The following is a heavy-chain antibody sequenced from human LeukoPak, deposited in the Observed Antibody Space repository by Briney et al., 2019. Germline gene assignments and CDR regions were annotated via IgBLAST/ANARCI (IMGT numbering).Heavy chain of an antibody. Sequence: SETLSLTCTVSGGSISSYYWSWIRQPPGKGLEWIGYIYYSGSTNYNPSLKSRVTISVDTSKKEFTLKLTSVTAADTAVYYCASRDRFGERPFDYWGQGTLVTVSS. CDR3: ASRDRFGERPFDY. CDR1: GGSISSYY. J-gene: IGHJ4*02. D-gene: IGHD3-10*01. CDR2: IYYSGST. V-gene: IGHV4-59*12.